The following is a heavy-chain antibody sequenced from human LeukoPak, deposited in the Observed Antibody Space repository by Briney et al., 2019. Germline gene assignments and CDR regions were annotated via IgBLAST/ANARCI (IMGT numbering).Heavy chain of an antibody. J-gene: IGHJ2*01. D-gene: IGHD5-12*01. V-gene: IGHV3-21*01. CDR1: GFTFSSYI. CDR2: ISSSSYI. CDR3: ARDLGSLRSSYWYSDL. Sequence: GGSLRHCCAASGFTFSSYIMNWVRQAPGKGLEWVSSISSSSYIYYADSVKGRFTISRDNAKNSLYLQMNSLRAEDTAVYYCARDLGSLRSSYWYSDLWGRGTLVTVSS.